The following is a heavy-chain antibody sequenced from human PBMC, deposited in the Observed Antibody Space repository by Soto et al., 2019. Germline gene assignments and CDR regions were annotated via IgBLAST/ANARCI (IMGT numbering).Heavy chain of an antibody. CDR2: IRNKARGYTT. CDR1: GFTFSDHF. J-gene: IGHJ3*02. Sequence: ESGGGLVQPGGSLRLSCVGSGFTFSDHFMDWVREAPGKGLEWIGRIRNKARGYTTEYAASVKGRFTISRDDSENSLYLQMNSLKTDDTAVYYCARDRDGYNWWPDICCPGTMVTVSS. D-gene: IGHD5-12*01. CDR3: ARDRDGYNWWPDI. V-gene: IGHV3-72*01.